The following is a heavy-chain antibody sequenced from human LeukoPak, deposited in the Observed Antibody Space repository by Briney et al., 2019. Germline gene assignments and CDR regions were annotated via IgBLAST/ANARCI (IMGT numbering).Heavy chain of an antibody. V-gene: IGHV3-23*01. J-gene: IGHJ3*02. CDR2: ISGSGGST. CDR1: GFTFRKHY. D-gene: IGHD3-3*01. Sequence: TGGSLRLSCAASGFTFRKHYMSWIRQAPGKGPEWVSAISGSGGSTYYADSVKGRFTISRDNSKNTLYLQMNSLRAEDTAVYYCAKSGPLYYADILSAFDIWGQGTMVTVSS. CDR3: AKSGPLYYADILSAFDI.